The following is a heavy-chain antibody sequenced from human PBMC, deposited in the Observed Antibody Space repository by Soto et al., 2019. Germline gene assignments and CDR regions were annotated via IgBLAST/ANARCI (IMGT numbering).Heavy chain of an antibody. CDR1: GFTVSSNY. CDR2: IYSGGST. J-gene: IGHJ4*02. D-gene: IGHD3-10*01. Sequence: GGSLRLSCAASGFTVSSNYMSWVRQAPGKGLEWVSVIYSGGSTYYADSVKGRFTISRDNSKNTLYLQMNSLRAEDTAVYYCARMVSGSGSYYNRFFDYWGQGTLVTVSS. V-gene: IGHV3-53*01. CDR3: ARMVSGSGSYYNRFFDY.